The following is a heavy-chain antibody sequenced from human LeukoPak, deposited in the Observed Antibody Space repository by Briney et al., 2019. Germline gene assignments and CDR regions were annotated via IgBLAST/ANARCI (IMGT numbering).Heavy chain of an antibody. CDR3: AKEGHYDILTGPFDY. CDR1: GFTFSTYW. Sequence: PGGSLRLSCAASGFTFSTYWMHWVRQAPGKGLMWVSRINNDGSGTTYADSVKGRFTISRDNSKNTLYLQMNSLRAEDTAVYYCAKEGHYDILTGPFDYWGQGTLVTVS. CDR2: INNDGSGT. D-gene: IGHD3-9*01. V-gene: IGHV3-74*03. J-gene: IGHJ4*02.